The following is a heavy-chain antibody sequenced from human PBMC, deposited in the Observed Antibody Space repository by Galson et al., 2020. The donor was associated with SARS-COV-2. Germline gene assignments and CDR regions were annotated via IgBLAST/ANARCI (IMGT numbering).Heavy chain of an antibody. V-gene: IGHV4-39*01. CDR1: GGSISSSSYY. Sequence: SETLSLTCTVSGGSISSSSYYWGWIRQPPGEGLEWIGSIYYSESNYYNPSLTSRVTMSVDTSKNQFSLKLSSVTAADTAVYYCARQILTGCYSFYYFDYWGQVTLVTVSS. CDR2: IYYSESN. CDR3: ARQILTGCYSFYYFDY. D-gene: IGHD3-9*01. J-gene: IGHJ4*02.